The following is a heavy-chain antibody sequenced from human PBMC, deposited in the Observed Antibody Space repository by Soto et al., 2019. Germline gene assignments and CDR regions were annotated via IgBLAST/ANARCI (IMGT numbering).Heavy chain of an antibody. D-gene: IGHD5-18*01. J-gene: IGHJ3*02. CDR3: ARGDTPMITGMDSFDI. Sequence: GGSLRLSCAASGFTFSRYWMNWVCQAPGKGLEWVANIKQDGTEKNYVDSVKGRFTISRDNARNSLYLQMDSLRAEDTAVYFCARGDTPMITGMDSFDIWGQGTTVTVSS. CDR2: IKQDGTEK. CDR1: GFTFSRYW. V-gene: IGHV3-7*01.